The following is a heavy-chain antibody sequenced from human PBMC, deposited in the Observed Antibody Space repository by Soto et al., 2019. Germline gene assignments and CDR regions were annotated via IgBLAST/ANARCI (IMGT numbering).Heavy chain of an antibody. D-gene: IGHD3-10*01. J-gene: IGHJ6*02. CDR3: ARVLRNYYGSGSYYPTRYYYYGMDV. V-gene: IGHV4-34*01. Sequence: PSETLSLTCAVYGGSFSGYYWSWIRQPPGKGLEWIGEINHSGSTNYNPSLKSRVTISVDTSKNQFSLKLSSVTAADTAVYYCARVLRNYYGSGSYYPTRYYYYGMDVWGQGTTVTVS. CDR2: INHSGST. CDR1: GGSFSGYY.